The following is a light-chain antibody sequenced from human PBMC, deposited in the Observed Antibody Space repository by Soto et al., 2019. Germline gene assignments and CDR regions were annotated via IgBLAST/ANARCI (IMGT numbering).Light chain of an antibody. Sequence: QSALTQPASVSGSPGQSITISCTGTSSDVGGYNYVSWYQQHPGKAPKLMIYDVSSRPSGVSNRFSGSTSGNTASLTISGLQAEDEAVYYCGSYTSRITLVFGGGTKVTVL. CDR3: GSYTSRITLV. V-gene: IGLV2-14*01. CDR1: SSDVGGYNY. J-gene: IGLJ2*01. CDR2: DVS.